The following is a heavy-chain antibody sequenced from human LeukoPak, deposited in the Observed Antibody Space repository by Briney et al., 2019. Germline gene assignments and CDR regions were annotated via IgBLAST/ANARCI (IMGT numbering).Heavy chain of an antibody. V-gene: IGHV3-30*02. J-gene: IGHJ4*02. CDR2: IRFDESSE. CDR1: GFNFRQYG. CDR3: AKDHSDSIVTCGGAVLHMIYLDF. D-gene: IGHD3-16*01. Sequence: PGGSLRLSCAASGFNFRQYGMHWVRQGPGKGLEWVSFIRFDESSEYYAASVKGRFTISRDNSKGTLFLRMNSLRPEDTAVYYCAKDHSDSIVTCGGAVLHMIYLDFWGQGALVTVSS.